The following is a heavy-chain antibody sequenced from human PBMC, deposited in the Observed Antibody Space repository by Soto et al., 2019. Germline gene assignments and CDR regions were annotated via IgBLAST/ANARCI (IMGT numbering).Heavy chain of an antibody. V-gene: IGHV3-33*01. CDR2: IWYDGSNK. Sequence: GGSLRLSCAASGFTFSSYGMHWVRQAPGKGLEWVAVIWYDGSNKYYADSVKGRFTISRDNSKNTLYLQMNSLRSEDTSVYYCARDGYCSGGSCYSVPVFDYWGQGT. CDR3: ARDGYCSGGSCYSVPVFDY. J-gene: IGHJ4*02. D-gene: IGHD2-15*01. CDR1: GFTFSSYG.